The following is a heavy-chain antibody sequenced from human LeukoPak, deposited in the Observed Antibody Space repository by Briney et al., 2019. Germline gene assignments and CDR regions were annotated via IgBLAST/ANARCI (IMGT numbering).Heavy chain of an antibody. CDR3: ARGYSSSWYGALWGGFDLDY. V-gene: IGHV3-48*03. J-gene: IGHJ4*02. Sequence: GGSLRLSCAASGFTFSSYEMNWVRQAPGKGLEWVSYISSSGSTIYYADSVKGRFTISRDNAKNSLYLQMNGLRAEDTAVYYCARGYSSSWYGALWGGFDLDYWGQGTLVTVSS. CDR1: GFTFSSYE. CDR2: ISSSGSTI. D-gene: IGHD6-13*01.